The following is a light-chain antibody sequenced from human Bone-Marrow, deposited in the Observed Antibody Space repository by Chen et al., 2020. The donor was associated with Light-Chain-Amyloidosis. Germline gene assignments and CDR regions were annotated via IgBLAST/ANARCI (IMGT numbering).Light chain of an antibody. Sequence: DIQMTQSPSSLSASVGDRVTITCRASQRISNYLNWYQQKPGKAPKLLIHAASTLQRGVPLRFSGSGYGTDFILTISSVQPEDFAIYYCQQSYSMSSITFGQGTRLEIK. J-gene: IGKJ5*01. CDR2: AAS. V-gene: IGKV1-39*01. CDR1: QRISNY. CDR3: QQSYSMSSIT.